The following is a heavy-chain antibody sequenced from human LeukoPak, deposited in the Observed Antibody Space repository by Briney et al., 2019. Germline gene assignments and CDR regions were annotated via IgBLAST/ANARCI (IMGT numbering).Heavy chain of an antibody. CDR2: ISSNGGST. Sequence: GGSLRLSCAASGFTFSSYAMHWVRRAPGKGLEYVSAISSNGGSTYYANSVKGRFTISRDNSKNTLYLQMGSLRAEDMAVYYCARVKGSEFAFDIWGQGTMVTVSS. D-gene: IGHD3-10*01. CDR3: ARVKGSEFAFDI. CDR1: GFTFSSYA. J-gene: IGHJ3*02. V-gene: IGHV3-64*01.